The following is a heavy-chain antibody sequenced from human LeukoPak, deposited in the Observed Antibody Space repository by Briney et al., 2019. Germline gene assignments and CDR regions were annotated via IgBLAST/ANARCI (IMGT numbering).Heavy chain of an antibody. CDR3: AREETDSYGYYYYGMDV. Sequence: GGSLRLSCTASGFTFSSYNMKWVRQAPGKGLEWVSSIISSSYIYYADSVKGRFTISRDNAKNSLYLQMNSLRAEDTAVYYCAREETDSYGYYYYGMDVWGQGTTVTVSS. CDR1: GFTFSSYN. J-gene: IGHJ6*02. CDR2: IISSSYI. V-gene: IGHV3-21*01. D-gene: IGHD5-18*01.